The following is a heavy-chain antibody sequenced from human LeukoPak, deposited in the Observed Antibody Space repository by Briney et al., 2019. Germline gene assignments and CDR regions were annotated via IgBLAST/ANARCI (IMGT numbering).Heavy chain of an antibody. J-gene: IGHJ4*02. Sequence: GRSLRLSCAASGFNFDAYAMHWVRQVPGRGLEWVSCVSWDSTRMAYADSVKGRFTISRDNAKNSLYLQMTSLRPEDTAVYYCSRSPAFWSALDFWGQGTLVAVSS. CDR1: GFNFDAYA. CDR2: VSWDSTRM. CDR3: SRSPAFWSALDF. D-gene: IGHD3-3*01. V-gene: IGHV3-9*01.